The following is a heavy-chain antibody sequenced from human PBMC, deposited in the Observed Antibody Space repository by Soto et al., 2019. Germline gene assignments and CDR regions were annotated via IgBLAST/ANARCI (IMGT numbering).Heavy chain of an antibody. CDR1: GFTFSTYA. CDR2: ISYDGSNK. V-gene: IGHV3-30-3*01. J-gene: IGHJ4*02. CDR3: ARGYGDYVGPDY. Sequence: QVQLVESGGGVVQPGRSLRLSCAASGFTFSTYAMHWVRQAPGQGLEWVAIISYDGSNKYYADSVKGRFTISRDNSKNTLGLQMNSRRAEDTAVYYCARGYGDYVGPDYWGQGTLVTVSS. D-gene: IGHD4-17*01.